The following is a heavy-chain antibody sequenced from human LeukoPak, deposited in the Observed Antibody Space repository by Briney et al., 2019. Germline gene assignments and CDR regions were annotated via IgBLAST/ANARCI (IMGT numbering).Heavy chain of an antibody. Sequence: GASVKVSCKASGYTFTYRYLHWVRQAPGQALEWMGWITPFNGNTNYAQKFQDRVTITRDRSMSTAYMELSSLRSEDTAMYYCARSALKASKDILLVQAADDAFNIWGQGTMVTVSS. CDR2: ITPFNGNT. CDR1: GYTFTYRY. CDR3: ARSALKASKDILLVQAADDAFNI. V-gene: IGHV1-45*02. J-gene: IGHJ3*02. D-gene: IGHD2-2*01.